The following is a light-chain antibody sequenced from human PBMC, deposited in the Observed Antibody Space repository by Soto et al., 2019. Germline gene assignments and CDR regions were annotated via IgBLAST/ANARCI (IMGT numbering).Light chain of an antibody. Sequence: QSALTQPPSASGSPGQSVTISCTGTSSDVGGYNYVSWYQQHPGKAPKLMIYEVSKRPSGVPDRFSGSKSGNTASLTVSGRQAEDEADYYCSPYAGSNTLDVFGTGTKLTVL. V-gene: IGLV2-8*01. CDR2: EVS. CDR1: SSDVGGYNY. J-gene: IGLJ1*01. CDR3: SPYAGSNTLDV.